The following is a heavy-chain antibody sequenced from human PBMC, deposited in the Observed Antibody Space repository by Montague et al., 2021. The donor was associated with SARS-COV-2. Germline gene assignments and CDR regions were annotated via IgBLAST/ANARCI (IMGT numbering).Heavy chain of an antibody. D-gene: IGHD2-21*01. CDR1: GGSFSGYY. J-gene: IGHJ4*02. CDR3: ARGSSILWWWPFDY. CDR2: INHSGST. Sequence: SETRSLTCALYGGSFSGYYWSWIRQPPGKGLEWIGEINHSGSTNXNPSLKSRVTISVDTSKNQFSLKLSSVTAADTAVYYCARGSSILWWWPFDYWGQGTLVTVSS. V-gene: IGHV4-34*01.